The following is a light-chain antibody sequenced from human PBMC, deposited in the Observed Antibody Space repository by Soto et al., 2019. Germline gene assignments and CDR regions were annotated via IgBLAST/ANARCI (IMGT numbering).Light chain of an antibody. CDR1: QSLSSSY. Sequence: PGELRCSGKESGTPWWRVGQSLSSSYLAWYQQKPGQAPRLLIYGASNRDSGIPDRFSGSGSGTDFTLTISSLEPEDFAVYYCQQYGSLPRTFGGGTKVDIK. J-gene: IGKJ4*02. CDR2: GAS. CDR3: QQYGSLPRT. V-gene: IGKV3-20*01.